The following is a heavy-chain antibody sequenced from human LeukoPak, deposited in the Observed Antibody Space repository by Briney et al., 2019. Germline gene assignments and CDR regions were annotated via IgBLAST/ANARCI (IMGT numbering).Heavy chain of an antibody. D-gene: IGHD4-23*01. CDR3: AKALYGGHDY. Sequence: GGSLRLSCAASGFTFSTYAMSWVRQAPGKGLECVSALSGNGNTIYYADSVKGRFTISRDNSKNTLSLQMNSLRVEDTAVYYCAKALYGGHDYWGQGTLVTVSS. CDR2: LSGNGNTI. CDR1: GFTFSTYA. J-gene: IGHJ4*02. V-gene: IGHV3-23*01.